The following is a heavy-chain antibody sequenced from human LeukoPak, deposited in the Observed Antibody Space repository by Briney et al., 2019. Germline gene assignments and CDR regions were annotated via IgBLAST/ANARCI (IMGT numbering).Heavy chain of an antibody. CDR3: ARDKAGIAAAGPPFFDY. CDR2: ISYDGKNK. V-gene: IGHV3-30*04. J-gene: IGHJ4*02. Sequence: GRSLRLSCAASGFTSSSYAMPWVRQAPGNGLEGGAVISYDGKNKYYADSVKGRFTISRDNSKNTLYLQMNSLRAEDTAVYYCARDKAGIAAAGPPFFDYWGQGTLVSVSS. D-gene: IGHD6-13*01. CDR1: GFTSSSYA.